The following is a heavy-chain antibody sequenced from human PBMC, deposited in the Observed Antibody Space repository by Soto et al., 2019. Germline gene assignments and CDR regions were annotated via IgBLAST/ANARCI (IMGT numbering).Heavy chain of an antibody. CDR2: ISYDGSNK. CDR1: GFTFSNYG. Sequence: GGSLRLSCAASGFTFSNYGMHWVRQAPGKGLEWVAVISYDGSNKYYADSVKGRFTISRDNSKNTLYLQMNSLRAEDTAVYYCAKDPGIGYYDSSGYYPIDLWGRDTLVTVSS. J-gene: IGHJ2*01. D-gene: IGHD3-22*01. CDR3: AKDPGIGYYDSSGYYPIDL. V-gene: IGHV3-30*18.